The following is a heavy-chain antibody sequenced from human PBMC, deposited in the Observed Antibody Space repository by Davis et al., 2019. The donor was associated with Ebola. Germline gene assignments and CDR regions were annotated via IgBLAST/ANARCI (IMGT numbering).Heavy chain of an antibody. D-gene: IGHD3-3*01. J-gene: IGHJ4*02. CDR3: ARFCHYTDCSYFDY. CDR1: GFTFSLTD. V-gene: IGHV3-23*01. Sequence: PGGSLRLSCAASGFTFSLTDMNWFRQAPGRGPEWVANINGPAWSTSYADSVKGRFTISRDNSKDTLYLQMNSLRAEDTATYYCARFCHYTDCSYFDYWGQGTMVAVSS. CDR2: INGPAWST.